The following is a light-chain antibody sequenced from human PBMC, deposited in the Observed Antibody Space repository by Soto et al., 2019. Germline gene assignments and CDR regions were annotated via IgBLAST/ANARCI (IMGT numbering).Light chain of an antibody. J-gene: IGKJ5*01. CDR3: QQYGRSSIT. CDR1: QIVSGDY. CDR2: DAS. V-gene: IGKV3D-20*01. Sequence: EIVLTQSPATLSLSPGERAILSCGASQIVSGDYLAWYQQKPGLAPRLLIYDASTRATGIPDRFSGSGSGTDFTLTISRLEHEDFAVYYCQQYGRSSITFGQGTRLETK.